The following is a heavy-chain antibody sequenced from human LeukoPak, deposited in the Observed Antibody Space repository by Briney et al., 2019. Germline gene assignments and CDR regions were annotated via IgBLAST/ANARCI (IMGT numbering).Heavy chain of an antibody. CDR3: AKVSSSSLDYYYYYMDV. CDR1: GYTFTSYG. CDR2: ISAYNGNT. V-gene: IGHV1-18*01. Sequence: GASVKVSCKASGYTFTSYGISWVRQAPGQGLEWMGWISAYNGNTNYAQKLQGRVTMTTDTSTSTAYMELRSLRSDDTAVYYCAKVSSSSLDYYYYYMDVWGKGTTVTVSS. J-gene: IGHJ6*03. D-gene: IGHD6-6*01.